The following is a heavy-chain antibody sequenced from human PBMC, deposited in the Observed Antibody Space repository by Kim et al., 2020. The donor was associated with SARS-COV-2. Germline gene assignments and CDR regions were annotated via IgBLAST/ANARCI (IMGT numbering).Heavy chain of an antibody. CDR1: GGSISSSSYY. CDR2: IYYSGST. J-gene: IGHJ4*02. CDR3: ATRSPGTGDY. V-gene: IGHV4-39*01. Sequence: SETLSLTCTVSGGSISSSSYYWGWIRQPPGKGLEWIGSIYYSGSTYYNPSLKSRVTISVDTSKNQFSLKLSSVTAADTAVYYCATRSPGTGDYWGQGTLVTVSS. D-gene: IGHD6-6*01.